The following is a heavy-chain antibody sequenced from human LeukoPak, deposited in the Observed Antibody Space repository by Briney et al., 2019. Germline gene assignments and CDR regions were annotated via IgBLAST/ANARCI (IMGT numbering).Heavy chain of an antibody. Sequence: GGSLRLSCAASGFTFDDYAMRWVRQAPGKGLEWVSGISWNSGSIGYADSVKGRFTISRDNAKNSLYLQMNSLRAEDTALYYCAIATGYSSGWYEGYFDYWGQGTLVTVSS. CDR3: AIATGYSSGWYEGYFDY. CDR1: GFTFDDYA. J-gene: IGHJ4*02. D-gene: IGHD6-19*01. V-gene: IGHV3-9*01. CDR2: ISWNSGSI.